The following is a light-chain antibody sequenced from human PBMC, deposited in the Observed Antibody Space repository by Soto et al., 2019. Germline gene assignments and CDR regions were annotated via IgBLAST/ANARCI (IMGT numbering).Light chain of an antibody. J-gene: IGKJ2*01. CDR3: MQGTHWPYT. Sequence: DVVLTQSPLSLPVTLGQPASISCRSSQSLVYTDGSTHLSWFQQRPGQSPRRLIYKASDRDSVVPERFRASGSCTDFTVKIRRVEAADVGIYYCMQGTHWPYTFGQGTQLEI. V-gene: IGKV2-30*01. CDR2: KAS. CDR1: QSLVYTDGSTH.